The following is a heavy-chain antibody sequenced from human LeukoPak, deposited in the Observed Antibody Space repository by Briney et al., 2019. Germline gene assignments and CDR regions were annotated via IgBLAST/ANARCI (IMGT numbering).Heavy chain of an antibody. CDR3: ARGLVRIAVAGTMGY. V-gene: IGHV1-69*05. CDR1: GGTFSSYA. J-gene: IGHJ4*02. CDR2: IIPIFGTA. D-gene: IGHD6-19*01. Sequence: ASVKVSCKASGGTFSSYAISWVRQAPGQGLEWMGGIIPIFGTANYAQKFQGRVTITTDESTSTAYMELSSLRSEDTAVYYCARGLVRIAVAGTMGYWGQGTLVTVSS.